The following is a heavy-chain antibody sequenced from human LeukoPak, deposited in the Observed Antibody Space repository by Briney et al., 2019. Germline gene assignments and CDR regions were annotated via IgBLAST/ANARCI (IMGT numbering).Heavy chain of an antibody. V-gene: IGHV3-21*01. CDR3: ATSRGSWPDYFDY. CDR1: GFTFSSYS. J-gene: IGHJ4*02. D-gene: IGHD6-13*01. CDR2: ISTSSSYI. Sequence: KTGGSLRLSCAASGFTFSSYSMNWVRQAPGKGLEWVSSISTSSSYIYYADSVKGRFTISRDNAKNSLYLQMNSLRAEDTAVYYCATSRGSWPDYFDYWGQGTLVTVSS.